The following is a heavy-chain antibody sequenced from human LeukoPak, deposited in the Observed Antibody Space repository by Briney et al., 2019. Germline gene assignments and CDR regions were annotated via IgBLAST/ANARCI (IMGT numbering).Heavy chain of an antibody. Sequence: ASVEVSCKASGYTFTNYYIHWVRQAPGQGLEWMGIINPSGGSTSYAQKFQGRVTMTRDTSTSTVYMELSSLRSEDTAVYYCARGDRPGSSSGAGFNWGQGTLVTVSS. V-gene: IGHV1-46*01. D-gene: IGHD6-6*01. CDR2: INPSGGST. CDR1: GYTFTNYY. J-gene: IGHJ4*02. CDR3: ARGDRPGSSSGAGFN.